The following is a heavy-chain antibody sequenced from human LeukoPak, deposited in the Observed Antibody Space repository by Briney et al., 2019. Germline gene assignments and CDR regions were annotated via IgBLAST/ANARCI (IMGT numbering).Heavy chain of an antibody. Sequence: SLRLSCAASGFTFSSYAMHWVRQAPGKGLEWVAVISYDGSNKYYADSVKGRFTISRDNSKNTLYLQMNSLRAEDTAVYYCAKDQGLSAAAGTGEDYWGQGTLVTVSS. CDR3: AKDQGLSAAAGTGEDY. V-gene: IGHV3-30-3*01. CDR2: ISYDGSNK. J-gene: IGHJ4*02. D-gene: IGHD6-13*01. CDR1: GFTFSSYA.